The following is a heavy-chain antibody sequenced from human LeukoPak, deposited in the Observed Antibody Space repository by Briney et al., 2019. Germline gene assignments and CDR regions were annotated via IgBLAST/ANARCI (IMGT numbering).Heavy chain of an antibody. CDR2: IYHSGST. Sequence: SETLSLTCTVSGGSISSGGYYWSWIRQPPGKGLEWIGYIYHSGSTYYNPSLKSRVTISVDRSKNQFSLKLSSVTAADTAVYYCARGISSYPDYWGQGTLVTVSS. J-gene: IGHJ4*02. V-gene: IGHV4-30-2*01. CDR1: GGSISSGGYY. CDR3: ARGISSYPDY. D-gene: IGHD3-16*02.